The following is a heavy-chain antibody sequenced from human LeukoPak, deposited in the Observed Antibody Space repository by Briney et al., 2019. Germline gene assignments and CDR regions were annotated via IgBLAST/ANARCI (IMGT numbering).Heavy chain of an antibody. J-gene: IGHJ4*02. D-gene: IGHD5-24*01. CDR1: GFTFSSYA. Sequence: GRSLRLPCAASGFTFSSYAMHWVRQAPGKGLEGVAVISYDGSNKYYADSVKGRFTISRDNSKNTLYLQMNSLRAEDTAVYYCARDSGGDGYNPPYWGQGTLVTVSS. CDR3: ARDSGGDGYNPPY. V-gene: IGHV3-30*04. CDR2: ISYDGSNK.